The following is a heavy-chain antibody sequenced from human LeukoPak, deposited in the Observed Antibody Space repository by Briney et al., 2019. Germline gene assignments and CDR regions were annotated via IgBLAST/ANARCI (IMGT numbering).Heavy chain of an antibody. Sequence: PGGSLRLSCAASGFTFSSYGMHWVRRAPGKGLEWVAVIWYDGSNKYYADSVKGRFTISRDNSKNTLYLQMNSLRAEDTAVYYCAKSTYYYDSSGLGDYWGQGTLVTVSS. CDR3: AKSTYYYDSSGLGDY. D-gene: IGHD3-22*01. CDR1: GFTFSSYG. CDR2: IWYDGSNK. J-gene: IGHJ4*02. V-gene: IGHV3-33*06.